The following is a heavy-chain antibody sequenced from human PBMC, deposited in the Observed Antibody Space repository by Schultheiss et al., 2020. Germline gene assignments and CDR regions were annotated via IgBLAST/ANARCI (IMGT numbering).Heavy chain of an antibody. Sequence: GGSLRLSCAASGFTFSSYGMHWVRQAPGKGLEWVAVISYDGSNKYYADSVKGRFTISRDNSKNTLYLQMNSLRAEDTAVYYCARDWYYGSGSPMVDHWGQGTL. V-gene: IGHV3-30*03. CDR3: ARDWYYGSGSPMVDH. CDR2: ISYDGSNK. J-gene: IGHJ5*02. CDR1: GFTFSSYG. D-gene: IGHD3-10*01.